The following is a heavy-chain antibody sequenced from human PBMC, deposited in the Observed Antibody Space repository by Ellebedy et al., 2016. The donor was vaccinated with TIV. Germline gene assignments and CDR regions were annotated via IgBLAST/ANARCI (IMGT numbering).Heavy chain of an antibody. CDR1: GYTFTSYA. V-gene: IGHV1-3*01. Sequence: ASVKVSCXASGYTFTSYAMHWVRQAPGQRLEWMGWINAGNGNTKYSQKFQGRVTITRDTSASTAYMELSSLRSEDTAVYYCASGAWFGESGDFDYWGQGTLVTVSS. J-gene: IGHJ4*02. D-gene: IGHD3-10*01. CDR3: ASGAWFGESGDFDY. CDR2: INAGNGNT.